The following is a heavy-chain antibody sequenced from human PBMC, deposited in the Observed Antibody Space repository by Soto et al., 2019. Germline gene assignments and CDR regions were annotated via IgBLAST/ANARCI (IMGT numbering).Heavy chain of an antibody. V-gene: IGHV1-18*01. Sequence: QVLLVQSGDEVKKPGASVQVSCKASGYIFVNYGIAWVRQAPGQGLEWMGWISPYTGNTHSATKVQGRLTMTTDTSTSTAYMDLGSLTSDDTAVYYCVMVDNYVTPTPQDVWGQGTTVTVSS. CDR2: ISPYTGNT. CDR3: VMVDNYVTPTPQDV. CDR1: GYIFVNYG. J-gene: IGHJ6*02. D-gene: IGHD3-16*01.